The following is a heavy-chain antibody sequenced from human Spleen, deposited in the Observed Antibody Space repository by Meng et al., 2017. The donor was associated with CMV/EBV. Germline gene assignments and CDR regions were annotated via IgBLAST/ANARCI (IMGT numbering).Heavy chain of an antibody. J-gene: IGHJ6*02. CDR3: ARHGVNSAGPLNYYGMDV. CDR1: GYTFTNYG. V-gene: IGHV1-18*01. CDR2: ISAYNGNT. Sequence: ASVKVSCKAPGYTFTNYGISWVRQAPGQGLEWIGWISAYNGNTNYAQIFQGRVTLTTDTSTSTAYMELRSLRSDDTAMYYCARHGVNSAGPLNYYGMDVWGQGTTVTVS. D-gene: IGHD3-10*01.